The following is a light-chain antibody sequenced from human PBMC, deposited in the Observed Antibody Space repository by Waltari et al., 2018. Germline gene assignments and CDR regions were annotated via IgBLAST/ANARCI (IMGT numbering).Light chain of an antibody. V-gene: IGLV3-19*01. CDR2: GQN. CDR1: SLRSYY. J-gene: IGLJ1*01. CDR3: NCRDRSGFRHV. Sequence: SSELTQDPAVSVALGQTVRITCQGDSLRSYYATWYQQKPGQAPVLVIFGQNKRPSGIPDRFPGSSSRNTASLTITGAQAEDEADYYCNCRDRSGFRHVFGTGTKVTVL.